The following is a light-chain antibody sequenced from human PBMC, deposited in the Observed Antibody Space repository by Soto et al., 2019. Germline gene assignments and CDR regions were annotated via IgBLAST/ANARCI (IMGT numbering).Light chain of an antibody. CDR3: VLFMGSGISL. J-gene: IGLJ2*01. Sequence: QAVVTQEPSVSVSPGGTVTLTCGLSSGSVSSSHYASWYQQTPGQAPRTLIYSTNIRSSGVPDRFSGSIIGSKAALTITGAQADDESDYYCVLFMGSGISLYGGGTKLTVL. V-gene: IGLV8-61*01. CDR2: STN. CDR1: SGSVSSSHY.